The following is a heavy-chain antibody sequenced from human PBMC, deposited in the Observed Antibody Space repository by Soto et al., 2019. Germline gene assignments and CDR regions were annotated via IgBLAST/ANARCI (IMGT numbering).Heavy chain of an antibody. D-gene: IGHD6-13*01. CDR3: AKGGPYSSSWYWLPRY. CDR2: ISGRGDST. J-gene: IGHJ4*02. CDR1: GFTFSNYA. Sequence: EVQLLESGGGLVQPGGSLRLSCAASGFTFSNYAMTWVRQAPGKGPEWVSAISGRGDSTFYGDSVKVRFTISRDNSKNTLYLQMNSLRAEDTAVYYCAKGGPYSSSWYWLPRYWGQGTLVTVSS. V-gene: IGHV3-23*01.